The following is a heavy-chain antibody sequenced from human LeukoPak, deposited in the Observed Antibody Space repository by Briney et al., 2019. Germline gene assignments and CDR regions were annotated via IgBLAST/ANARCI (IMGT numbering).Heavy chain of an antibody. CDR2: IYSGGST. J-gene: IGHJ4*02. CDR3: AKGIVSSNWYGFDY. Sequence: SLRPSCAASGFTVSSNYMSWVRQAPGKGLEWVSVIYSGGSTYYADSVKGRFTISIDNSKNTLYLQMNSLRAEDTAVYYCAKGIVSSNWYGFDYWGQGTLVTVSS. D-gene: IGHD6-13*01. V-gene: IGHV3-53*01. CDR1: GFTVSSNY.